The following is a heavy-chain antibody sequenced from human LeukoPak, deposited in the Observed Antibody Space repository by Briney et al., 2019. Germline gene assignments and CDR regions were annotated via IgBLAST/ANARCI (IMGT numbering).Heavy chain of an antibody. D-gene: IGHD3-22*01. J-gene: IGHJ4*02. CDR3: ARIGDHSSGYYSSWHPSFFDY. CDR1: GFTFSSDS. Sequence: GGSLRLSCAASGFTFSSDSMNWVRQAPGKGLEWVSSISSSSSYIYYADSVKGRFTISRDNAKNSLYLQMNSLRAEDTAVYYCARIGDHSSGYYSSWHPSFFDYWGQGTLVTVSS. CDR2: ISSSSSYI. V-gene: IGHV3-21*01.